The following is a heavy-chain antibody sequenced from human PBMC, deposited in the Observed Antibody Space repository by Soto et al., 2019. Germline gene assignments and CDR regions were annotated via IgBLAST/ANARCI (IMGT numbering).Heavy chain of an antibody. CDR3: ARARSLEQQLVRWFDP. J-gene: IGHJ5*02. CDR1: GYTFTSYG. V-gene: IGHV1-18*01. Sequence: QVQLVQSGAEVKKPGASVKVSCKASGYTFTSYGISWVRQAPGQGLEWMGWSSAYNGNTNYAQKLQGRVTMTTDTSTSTAYMELRSLRSDDTAVYYCARARSLEQQLVRWFDPWGQGTLVTVSS. CDR2: SSAYNGNT. D-gene: IGHD6-13*01.